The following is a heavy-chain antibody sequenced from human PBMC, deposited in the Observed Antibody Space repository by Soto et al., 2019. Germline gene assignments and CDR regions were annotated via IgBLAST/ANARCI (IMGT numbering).Heavy chain of an antibody. CDR1: GCSISSAAYN. CDR3: ARSPYSSTSPRRDWFDP. J-gene: IGHJ5*02. CDR2: IFYSGST. V-gene: IGHV4-31*03. D-gene: IGHD6-13*01. Sequence: SETLSLPCPVSGCSISSAAYNWNWIRQHPGKGLEWIGYIFYSGSTYYNPSLKSRLTISVDTSKNQFSLKLSSVTAADTAVYYCARSPYSSTSPRRDWFDPWGQGTLVTVSS.